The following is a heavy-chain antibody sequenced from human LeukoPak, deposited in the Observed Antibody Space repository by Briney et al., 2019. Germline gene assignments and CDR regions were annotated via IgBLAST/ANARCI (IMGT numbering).Heavy chain of an antibody. CDR1: GGSFSGYY. CDR2: INHSGST. Sequence: SETLSLTCAVYGGSFSGYYWSWIRQPPGKGLDWIGEINHSGSTNYNPSLKSRVTISVDTSKNQFSLKLSSVTAADTAVYYCARTAAAGLASDYWGQGTLVAVSS. CDR3: ARTAAAGLASDY. D-gene: IGHD6-13*01. J-gene: IGHJ4*02. V-gene: IGHV4-34*01.